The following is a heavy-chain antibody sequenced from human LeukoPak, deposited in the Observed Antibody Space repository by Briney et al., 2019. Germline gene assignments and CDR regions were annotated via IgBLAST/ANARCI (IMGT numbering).Heavy chain of an antibody. CDR3: ARHVSAYSSGLPYYMDV. Sequence: PSETLSLTCAVYGGSFSGYYWGWIRQPPGKGLEWIGSIYHSGSTYYNPSLKSRVTISVDTSKNQFPLKLSSVTAADTAVYYCARHVSAYSSGLPYYMDVWGKGTTVTVSS. V-gene: IGHV4-34*01. D-gene: IGHD6-19*01. CDR1: GGSFSGYY. CDR2: IYHSGST. J-gene: IGHJ6*03.